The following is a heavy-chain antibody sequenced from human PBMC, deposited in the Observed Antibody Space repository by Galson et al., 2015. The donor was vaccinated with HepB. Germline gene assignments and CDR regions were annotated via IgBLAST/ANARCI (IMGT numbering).Heavy chain of an antibody. D-gene: IGHD6-13*01. Sequence: SLRLSCAASGFTFSNYWMHWVRQTPGKGLVWVSRINSDGSSTIYADSVKGRFTISRDNAKNTLYLQVNSLRVEDTALYYCTREDVSSWYGDYYYGMDVWGQGTTVTVSS. CDR1: GFTFSNYW. CDR3: TREDVSSWYGDYYYGMDV. J-gene: IGHJ6*02. V-gene: IGHV3-74*01. CDR2: INSDGSST.